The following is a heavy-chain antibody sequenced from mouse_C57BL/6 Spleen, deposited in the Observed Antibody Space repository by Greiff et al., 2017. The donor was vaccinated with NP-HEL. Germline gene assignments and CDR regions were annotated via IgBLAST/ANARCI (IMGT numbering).Heavy chain of an antibody. CDR1: GYAFTNYL. D-gene: IGHD2-3*01. CDR2: INPGSGGT. J-gene: IGHJ4*01. CDR3: ARYDGYYSDY. V-gene: IGHV1-54*01. Sequence: QVQLQQSGAELVRPGTSVKVSCKASGYAFTNYLIEWVKQRPGQGLEWIGVINPGSGGTNYNEKFKGKATLTADKSSSTAYMQLSSLTSEDSAVYFYARYDGYYSDYWGQGTSVTVSS.